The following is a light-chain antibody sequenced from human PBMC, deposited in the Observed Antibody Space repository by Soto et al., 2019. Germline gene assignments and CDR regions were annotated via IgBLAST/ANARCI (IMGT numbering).Light chain of an antibody. V-gene: IGKV1-17*01. CDR1: QGIRNG. CDR2: AAS. J-gene: IGKJ1*01. CDR3: LQHNSYPWT. Sequence: DIQMTQSPSSLSASVGDRVTITCRASQGIRNGLGWYQQKPGKAPKRLIYAASSLQSGVPSRFSGSGSGTEFTLTISSLQPEDFATYYCLQHNSYPWTFGQGTKVDNK.